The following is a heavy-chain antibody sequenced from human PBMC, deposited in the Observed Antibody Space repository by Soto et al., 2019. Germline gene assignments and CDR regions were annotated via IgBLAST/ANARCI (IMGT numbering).Heavy chain of an antibody. J-gene: IGHJ6*02. CDR3: ARQGSWPYYYYGLDV. Sequence: QVQLVQSGPEVRKPGASVKVSCEASGYTFTTSGISWVRQVPGQGLEWMGWISTYNGDTNSAQNFQGRVPMTADTSTGTAYMELMSLKSDDTAVYYCARQGSWPYYYYGLDVWGQGTTVTVSS. V-gene: IGHV1-18*01. CDR1: GYTFTTSG. D-gene: IGHD1-26*01. CDR2: ISTYNGDT.